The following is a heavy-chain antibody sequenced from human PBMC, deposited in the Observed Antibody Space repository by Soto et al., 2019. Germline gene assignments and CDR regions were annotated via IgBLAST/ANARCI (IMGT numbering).Heavy chain of an antibody. V-gene: IGHV1-18*01. J-gene: IGHJ4*02. CDR1: CYTFTNYG. CDR2: INAYNGNR. CDR3: ARDWFGVDY. Sequence: QVQLVQYGAEVKKPGASVKISCKPSCYTFTNYGISWVQHAPGQGLEWMGWINAYNGNRNYAQKLQGRVTMTTETTTSTAYMALRSVRSDDSSVYYCARDWFGVDYWGQGTLVTVSS. D-gene: IGHD3-16*01.